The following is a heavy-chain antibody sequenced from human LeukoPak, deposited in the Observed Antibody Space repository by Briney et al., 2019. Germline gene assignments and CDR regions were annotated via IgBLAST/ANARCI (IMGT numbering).Heavy chain of an antibody. CDR2: IYYSGST. CDR1: GGSISSGGYY. D-gene: IGHD4-17*01. J-gene: IGHJ6*02. CDR3: ARGDYGTPDV. V-gene: IGHV4-31*03. Sequence: SETPSLTCTVSGGSISSGGYYWSWIRQHPGKGLEWIGYIYYSGSTYYNPSLKSRVTISVDTSKNQFSLKLSSVTAADTAVYYCARGDYGTPDVWGQGTTVTVSS.